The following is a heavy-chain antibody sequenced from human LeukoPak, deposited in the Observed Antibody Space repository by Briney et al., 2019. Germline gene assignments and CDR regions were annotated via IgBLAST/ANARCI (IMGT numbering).Heavy chain of an antibody. Sequence: SETLSLTCTVSGGSISSYYWSWIRQPPGKGLEWFGYIYYSGSTNYNPSLKSRVTISVDTSKNQFSLKLSSVTAADTAVYYCAKVGRGSGSYSTKGLDFWGQGTLVTVSS. CDR3: AKVGRGSGSYSTKGLDF. V-gene: IGHV4-59*01. J-gene: IGHJ4*02. CDR2: IYYSGST. D-gene: IGHD3-10*01. CDR1: GGSISSYY.